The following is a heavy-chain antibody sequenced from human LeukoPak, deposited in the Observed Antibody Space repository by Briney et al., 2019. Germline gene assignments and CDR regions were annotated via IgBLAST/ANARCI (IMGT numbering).Heavy chain of an antibody. D-gene: IGHD2-2*01. CDR3: ARDLDCGSTSYYPPY. CDR1: GGSISSYY. J-gene: IGHJ4*02. Sequence: SDTLSLTCTVSGGSISSYYWSWIRQPAGKGLEWIGRIYTSGSTKYTLSLKSRVTISVDKSKNQFSLKLSSVTAADTAVYYCARDLDCGSTSYYPPYWGQGTLVTVSP. CDR2: IYTSGST. V-gene: IGHV4-4*07.